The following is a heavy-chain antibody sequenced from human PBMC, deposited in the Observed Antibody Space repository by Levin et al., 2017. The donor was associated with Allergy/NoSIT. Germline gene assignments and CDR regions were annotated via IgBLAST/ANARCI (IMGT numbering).Heavy chain of an antibody. V-gene: IGHV1-18*01. CDR3: ARHSIWVYDVLNLTSSYWFDP. CDR1: GYTFSSHG. D-gene: IGHD3-9*01. J-gene: IGHJ5*02. Sequence: PGGSLRLSCKASGYTFSSHGINWLRQVPGQGLEWMGWISAYNGNRNYAQKFQDRVIMTTDTSTSTAYMELRSLRSDDTAVYYCARHSIWVYDVLNLTSSYWFDPWGQGTLVTVSS. CDR2: ISAYNGNR.